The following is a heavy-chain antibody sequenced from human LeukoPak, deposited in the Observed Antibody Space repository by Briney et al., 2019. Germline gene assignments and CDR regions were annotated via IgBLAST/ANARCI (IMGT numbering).Heavy chain of an antibody. CDR1: GGTFSSYA. D-gene: IGHD5-12*01. J-gene: IGHJ4*02. Sequence: ASVKVSCKASGGTFSSYAISWVRQAPGQGLEWMGWISAYSGNTNYAQKLQDRVTMTTDTSTSTAYMELRSLRSDDTAVYYCARENSGYYVAYFDYWGQGTLVTVSS. CDR3: ARENSGYYVAYFDY. V-gene: IGHV1-18*01. CDR2: ISAYSGNT.